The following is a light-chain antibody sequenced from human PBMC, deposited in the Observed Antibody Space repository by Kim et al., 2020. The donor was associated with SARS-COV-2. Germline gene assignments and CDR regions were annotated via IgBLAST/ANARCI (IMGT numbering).Light chain of an antibody. Sequence: SVTIPCTGTSSDIGAYKYVSWYQQHPGKAPELMIYEVNRRPSGVPDRFSGSKSGNTASLTVSGLQAEDEADYYCTSYAGSNNLDVFGTGTKVTVL. V-gene: IGLV2-8*01. CDR3: TSYAGSNNLDV. CDR2: EVN. CDR1: SSDIGAYKY. J-gene: IGLJ1*01.